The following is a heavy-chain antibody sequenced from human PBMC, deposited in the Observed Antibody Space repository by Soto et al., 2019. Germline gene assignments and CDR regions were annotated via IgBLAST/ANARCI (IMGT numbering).Heavy chain of an antibody. D-gene: IGHD6-19*01. J-gene: IGHJ5*02. V-gene: IGHV1-46*01. CDR2: INPSGGST. CDR3: ARDLGIAVANNWFDP. CDR1: GYTFTSYY. Sequence: ASVKVSCKASGYTFTSYYMHWVRQAPGQGLEWMGIINPSGGSTSYAQKFQGRVIMTRDTSTSTVYMELSSLRSEDTAVYYCARDLGIAVANNWFDPWGQGTLVTVSS.